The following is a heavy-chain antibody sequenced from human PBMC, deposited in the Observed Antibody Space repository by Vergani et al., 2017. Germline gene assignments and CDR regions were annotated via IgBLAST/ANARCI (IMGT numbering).Heavy chain of an antibody. CDR2: INFNSGGT. CDR1: GYTFTGYY. Sequence: QVQLVQSGAEVKKPGASVKVSCKASGYTFTGYYMHWVRQAPGQGLEWMGWINFNSGGTNYAQKFQGRVSMTRDPSISTAYMELSSLRSDDTAVYYCARPFRGVGSGWPVGYWGQGTLVTVSS. J-gene: IGHJ4*02. D-gene: IGHD6-19*01. CDR3: ARPFRGVGSGWPVGY. V-gene: IGHV1-2*02.